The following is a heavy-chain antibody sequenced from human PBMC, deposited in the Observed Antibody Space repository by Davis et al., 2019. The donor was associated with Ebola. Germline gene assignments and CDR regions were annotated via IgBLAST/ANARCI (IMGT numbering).Heavy chain of an antibody. Sequence: GESLKISCAASGFTVSSNYMSWVRQAPGKGLEWVSVIYSGGSTYYADSVKGRFTISRDNSKNTLYLQMNGLRAEDTAVYYCASLGSYYRTHYYYYGMDVWGQGTTVTVSS. CDR1: GFTVSSNY. J-gene: IGHJ6*02. CDR2: IYSGGST. CDR3: ASLGSYYRTHYYYYGMDV. D-gene: IGHD1-26*01. V-gene: IGHV3-53*01.